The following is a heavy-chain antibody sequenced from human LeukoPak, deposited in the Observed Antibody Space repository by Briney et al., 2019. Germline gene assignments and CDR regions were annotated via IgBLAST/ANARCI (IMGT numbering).Heavy chain of an antibody. V-gene: IGHV3-64*01. CDR1: GFTFSSYA. CDR2: ISSNGDST. CDR3: ARSVLLWFGESIDAFDI. D-gene: IGHD3-10*01. Sequence: GGSLRLSCAASGFTFSSYAMHWVRQAPGKGLEYVSAISSNGDSTYYANSVKGRFTISRDNSKNTLYLQMGSLRAEDMAVYYCARSVLLWFGESIDAFDIWGQGTMVTVSS. J-gene: IGHJ3*02.